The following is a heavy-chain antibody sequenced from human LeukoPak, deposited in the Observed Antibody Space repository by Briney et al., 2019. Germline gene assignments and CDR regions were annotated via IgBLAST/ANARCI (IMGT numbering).Heavy chain of an antibody. CDR1: GFTFSSYG. J-gene: IGHJ5*02. CDR2: IRYDGSNK. CDR3: AKVDRRDDFWSGVPWFDP. D-gene: IGHD3-3*01. V-gene: IGHV3-30*02. Sequence: GGSLRLSCAASGFTFSSYGMHWVRQAPGKGLEWVAFIRYDGSNKYYADSVKGRFTISRDNSKNTLYLQMNSLRAEDTAVYYCAKVDRRDDFWSGVPWFDPWGQGTLVTVSS.